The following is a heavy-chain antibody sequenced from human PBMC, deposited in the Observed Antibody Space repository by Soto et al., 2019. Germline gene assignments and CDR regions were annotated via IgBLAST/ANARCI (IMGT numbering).Heavy chain of an antibody. CDR2: ISYDGSNK. CDR1: GFTFSSYG. V-gene: IGHV3-30*18. CDR3: AKDAEKSSSWYYYYYGMDV. J-gene: IGHJ6*02. Sequence: GGSLRLSCAASGFTFSSYGMHWVRQAPGKGLEWVAVISYDGSNKYYADSVKGRFTISRDNSTNTLYLQMNSLRAEDTAVYYCAKDAEKSSSWYYYYYGMDVWGQGTTVTVSS. D-gene: IGHD6-13*01.